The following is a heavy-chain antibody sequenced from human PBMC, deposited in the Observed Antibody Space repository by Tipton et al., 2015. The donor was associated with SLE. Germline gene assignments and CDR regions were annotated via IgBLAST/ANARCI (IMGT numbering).Heavy chain of an antibody. CDR2: INHSGST. Sequence: TLSLTCAVYGGSFSGYYWSWIRQPPGKGLEWIGEINHSGSTNYNPSLKSRVTISVDTSKNQFSLKLSSVTAADTAVYYCARGVESSGSSGAFDIWGKGTMVTGSS. CDR3: ARGVESSGSSGAFDI. CDR1: GGSFSGYY. V-gene: IGHV4-34*01. D-gene: IGHD6-6*01. J-gene: IGHJ3*02.